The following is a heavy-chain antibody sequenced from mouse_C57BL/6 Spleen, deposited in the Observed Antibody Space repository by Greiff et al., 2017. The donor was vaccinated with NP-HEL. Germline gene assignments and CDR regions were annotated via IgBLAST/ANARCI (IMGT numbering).Heavy chain of an antibody. D-gene: IGHD1-1*01. V-gene: IGHV1-64*01. CDR2: IHPNSGST. CDR1: GYTFTSYW. J-gene: IGHJ1*03. Sequence: VQLQQPGAELVKPGASVKLSCKASGYTFTSYWMHWVKQRPGQGLEWIGMIHPNSGSTNYNEKFKSKATLTVDKSSSTAYMQLSSLTSEDSAVYYCARPSYGSSSWYFEVGGTGTTVTVSS. CDR3: ARPSYGSSSWYFEV.